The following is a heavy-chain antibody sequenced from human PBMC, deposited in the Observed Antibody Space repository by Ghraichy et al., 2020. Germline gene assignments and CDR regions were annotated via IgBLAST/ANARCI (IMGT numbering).Heavy chain of an antibody. CDR2: THYKSKWNN. D-gene: IGHD6-13*01. CDR3: ARDRGGAAAGTFDY. CDR1: GDSVPSNSAA. Sequence: SQTLSLTCAISGDSVPSNSAAWNWIRQSPSRGLEWLGGTHYKSKWNNDYAISVRSRISINPDTSKNQFSLQLNSVTPEDTAVYYCARDRGGAAAGTFDYWGQGTLVTVSS. J-gene: IGHJ4*02. V-gene: IGHV6-1*01.